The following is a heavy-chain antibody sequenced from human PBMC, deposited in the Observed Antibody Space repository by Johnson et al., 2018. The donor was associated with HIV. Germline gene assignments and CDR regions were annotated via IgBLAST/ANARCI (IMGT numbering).Heavy chain of an antibody. CDR3: EKEASWTWDLRGPFYN. D-gene: IGHD6-13*01. Sequence: VQLVESGGGLVQPGRSLRLSCVASGFTFDDYAMHWVRQAPGKGLEWVSGISWNSGSKGYADSVKGRFTISRDNAKNSLYLQMNSLRAEDTALYYCEKEASWTWDLRGPFYNCGQGTMVTVSS. CDR2: ISWNSGSK. J-gene: IGHJ3*02. V-gene: IGHV3-9*01. CDR1: GFTFDDYA.